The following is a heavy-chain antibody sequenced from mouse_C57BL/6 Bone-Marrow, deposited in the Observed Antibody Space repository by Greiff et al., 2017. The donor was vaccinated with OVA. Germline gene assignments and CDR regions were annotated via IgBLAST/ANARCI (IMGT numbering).Heavy chain of an antibody. D-gene: IGHD1-1*01. CDR3: AREDYYYGSYWYFDV. Sequence: EVMLVESGGGLVKPGGSLKLSCAASGFTFSDYGMHWVRQAPEKGLEWVAYISSGSSTIYYADTVKGRFTISRDNAKNTLFLQMTSLRSEDTAMYYCAREDYYYGSYWYFDVWGTGTTVTVSS. CDR1: GFTFSDYG. V-gene: IGHV5-17*01. J-gene: IGHJ1*03. CDR2: ISSGSSTI.